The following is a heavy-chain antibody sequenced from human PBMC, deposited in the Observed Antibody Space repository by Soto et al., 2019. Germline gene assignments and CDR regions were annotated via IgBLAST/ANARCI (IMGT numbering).Heavy chain of an antibody. CDR3: ARVQSSSWFGDDY. CDR2: ISSSGSTI. Sequence: PGGSLRLSCAASGFTFSDYYMSWIRQAPGKGLEWVSYISSSGSTIYYADSVKGRFTISRDNARNSLYLQMNSLRAEDTAVYYCARVQSSSWFGDDYWGQGTLVTVSS. CDR1: GFTFSDYY. V-gene: IGHV3-11*01. J-gene: IGHJ4*02. D-gene: IGHD6-13*01.